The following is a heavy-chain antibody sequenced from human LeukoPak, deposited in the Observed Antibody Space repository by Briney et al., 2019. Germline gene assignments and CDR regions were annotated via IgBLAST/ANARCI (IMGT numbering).Heavy chain of an antibody. J-gene: IGHJ4*02. D-gene: IGHD3-22*01. V-gene: IGHV3-74*01. CDR3: AKDSSNTYYYDSSGYYPRGYFDY. CDR1: GFTFSSYW. Sequence: GSLRLSCAASGFTFSSYWMHWVRQAPGKGLVWVSRINSDGSSTSYADSVKGRFTISRDNAKNTLYLQMNSLRAEDTAVYYCAKDSSNTYYYDSSGYYPRGYFDYWGQGTLVTVSS. CDR2: INSDGSST.